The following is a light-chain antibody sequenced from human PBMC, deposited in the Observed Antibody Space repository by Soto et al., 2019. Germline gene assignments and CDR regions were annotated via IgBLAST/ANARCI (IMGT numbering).Light chain of an antibody. J-gene: IGLJ2*01. CDR3: GAWDTSLRAVV. CDR2: DNY. Sequence: QSVLTQPPSVSAAPGQKVIISCSGNSSNIGKNYVFWYQQFPGTAPKLLIYDNYKRPSGIPDRFSVSKSVASATLAITGLHTGDEADYYCGAWDTSLRAVVFGGGTQLTVL. CDR1: SSNIGKNY. V-gene: IGLV1-51*01.